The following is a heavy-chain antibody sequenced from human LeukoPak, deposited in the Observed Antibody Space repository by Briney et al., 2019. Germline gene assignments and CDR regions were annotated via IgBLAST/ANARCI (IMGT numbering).Heavy chain of an antibody. CDR3: ARHYDNDGYYYAHFDY. V-gene: IGHV4-31*03. CDR1: SGSISIGGYY. D-gene: IGHD3-22*01. Sequence: PSDTLSLTYTVSSGSISIGGYYWGCIRQHPSNGLDCIVYIYYSGSTYYNPSLKSRVTISIDTSKNQLSLKLSSVTAADTAVYYCARHYDNDGYYYAHFDYWGQGTLVTVSS. CDR2: IYYSGST. J-gene: IGHJ4*02.